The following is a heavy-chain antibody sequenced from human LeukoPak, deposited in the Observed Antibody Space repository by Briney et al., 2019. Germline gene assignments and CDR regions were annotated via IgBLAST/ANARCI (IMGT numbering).Heavy chain of an antibody. CDR3: ARALSGSPAVFDS. CDR2: RYYSGAS. J-gene: IGHJ4*02. Sequence: SETLSLTCAVSTGSISGYYWSWIRHPPGKGLEWIGFRYYSGASNYNPSLRGRVTISVDRSKSQVSLKRTSVTAADTAVYYCARALSGSPAVFDSWGQGTLVSVSS. CDR1: TGSISGYY. V-gene: IGHV4-59*08. D-gene: IGHD1-26*01.